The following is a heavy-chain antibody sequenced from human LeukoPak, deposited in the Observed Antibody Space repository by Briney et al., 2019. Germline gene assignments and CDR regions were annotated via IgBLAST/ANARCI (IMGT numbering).Heavy chain of an antibody. CDR1: GFIFRNYG. V-gene: IGHV3-30*02. CDR3: AKGSSGLPTEPVLDY. D-gene: IGHD1-1*01. CDR2: IQYDGRDK. J-gene: IGHJ4*02. Sequence: PGGSLRLSCAASGFIFRNYGMHWVRQAPGKGLEWVAFIQYDGRDKYYAGSVKGRFTISRDNAKSSLYLQMNSLRAEDMALYYCAKGSSGLPTEPVLDYWGQGTLVTVSS.